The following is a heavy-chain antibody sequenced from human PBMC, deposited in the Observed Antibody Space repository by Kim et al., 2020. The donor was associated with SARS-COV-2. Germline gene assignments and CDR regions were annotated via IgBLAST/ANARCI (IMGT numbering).Heavy chain of an antibody. V-gene: IGHV3-23*01. CDR2: ISDRGGST. CDR1: GFTFSSYA. Sequence: GGSLRLSCAASGFTFSSYAMSWVRQAPGKGLEWVSSISDRGGSTYYADSVKGRFTISRDNSKNKLDLQMNSLRVEDTAVYYCAKRIQGVPQFDSWGQGTL. CDR3: AKRIQGVPQFDS. J-gene: IGHJ4*02. D-gene: IGHD2-15*01.